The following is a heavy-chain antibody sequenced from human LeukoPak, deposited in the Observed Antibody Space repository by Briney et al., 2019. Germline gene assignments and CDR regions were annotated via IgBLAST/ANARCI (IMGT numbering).Heavy chain of an antibody. J-gene: IGHJ4*02. Sequence: GGSLRLSCAASGFTSTSYAMTWVRQAPGKGLEWVSTISGSGDSTYYADSVKGRFTISRDNSKNTLYLQMNSLRAEDTAVYYCAKDLLVGVIPYYFDYWGQGTLVTVSS. CDR3: AKDLLVGVIPYYFDY. D-gene: IGHD4-23*01. V-gene: IGHV3-23*01. CDR1: GFTSTSYA. CDR2: ISGSGDST.